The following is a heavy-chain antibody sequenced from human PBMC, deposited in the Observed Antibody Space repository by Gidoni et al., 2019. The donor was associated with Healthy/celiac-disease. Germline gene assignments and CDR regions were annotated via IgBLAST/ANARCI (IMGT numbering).Heavy chain of an antibody. J-gene: IGHJ4*02. CDR3: ARDRNYYGSGSHLDY. Sequence: QVQLVQSGAEVKKPGSSVQVSCKASGGSFSSYAISWVRQAPGQGLEWMGRIIPTLSIAKYEQKCQGRVTITADKSTSTAYMELSSLRSEDTAVYYCARDRNYYGSGSHLDYGGQGTLVTVSS. CDR1: GGSFSSYA. D-gene: IGHD3-10*01. CDR2: IIPTLSIA. V-gene: IGHV1-69*04.